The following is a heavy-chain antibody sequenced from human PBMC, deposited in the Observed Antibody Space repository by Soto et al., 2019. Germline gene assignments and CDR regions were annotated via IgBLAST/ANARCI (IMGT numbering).Heavy chain of an antibody. CDR2: ISGSGGST. J-gene: IGHJ6*03. D-gene: IGHD3-10*01. CDR1: GFTFSSYA. V-gene: IGHV3-23*01. Sequence: GSLRLSCAASGFTFSSYAMSWVRQAPGKGLEWVSAISGSGGSTYYADSVKGRFTISRDNSKNTLYLQMNSLRAEDTAVYYCAKADAGSGSYAYYYYYYMDVWGKGTTVTVSS. CDR3: AKADAGSGSYAYYYYYYMDV.